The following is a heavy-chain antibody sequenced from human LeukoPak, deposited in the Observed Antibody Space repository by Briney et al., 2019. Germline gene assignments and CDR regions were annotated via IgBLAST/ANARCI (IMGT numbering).Heavy chain of an antibody. CDR3: ARDLHYGSGSYPLY. V-gene: IGHV3-74*01. Sequence: GGSLRLSCAASGFTFSSYWVHWVRQAPGKGLVWVSRINSDGSSISYADSVKGRFTISRDNAKNTLYLQTNSLRAEDTAVYYCARDLHYGSGSYPLYWGQGTLVTVSS. CDR1: GFTFSSYW. J-gene: IGHJ4*02. D-gene: IGHD3-10*01. CDR2: INSDGSSI.